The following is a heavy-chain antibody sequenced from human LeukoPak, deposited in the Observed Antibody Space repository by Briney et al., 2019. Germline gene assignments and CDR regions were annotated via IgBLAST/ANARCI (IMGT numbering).Heavy chain of an antibody. J-gene: IGHJ5*02. CDR3: ARGADGVSSNSRGWFDP. V-gene: IGHV3-21*01. CDR1: GFTFNAYS. CDR2: ISTSSSYI. Sequence: GGSLRLSCAASGFTFNAYSMNWVRQGPGKGLEWVSSISTSSSYIYYADSVRGRFTISRDNAKNSLYLQMNSLRAEDTAVYSCARGADGVSSNSRGWFDPWGQGTLVTVSS. D-gene: IGHD2-15*01.